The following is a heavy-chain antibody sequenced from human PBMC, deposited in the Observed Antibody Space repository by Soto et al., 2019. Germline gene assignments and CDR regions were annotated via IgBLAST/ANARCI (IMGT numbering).Heavy chain of an antibody. V-gene: IGHV1-69*08. J-gene: IGHJ3*02. CDR1: GGTFSSYT. CDR3: ARDHSSGSYPQSIRKTPDAFDI. CDR2: IIPILGIA. Sequence: QVQLVQSGAEVKKPGSSVKVSCKASGGTFSSYTISWVRQAPGQGLEWMGRIIPILGIANYAQKFQGRVTITADKSTSTAYMELSSLRPEDTAVYYCARDHSSGSYPQSIRKTPDAFDIWGQGTMVTVSS. D-gene: IGHD6-19*01.